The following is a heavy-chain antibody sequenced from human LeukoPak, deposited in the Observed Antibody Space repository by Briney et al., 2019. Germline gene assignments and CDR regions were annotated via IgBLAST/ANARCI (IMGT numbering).Heavy chain of an antibody. CDR2: IKQDGSQK. V-gene: IGHV3-7*03. J-gene: IGHJ4*02. D-gene: IGHD6-13*01. CDR3: ARIAAGLDY. CDR1: GFTFSNSW. Sequence: GGSLRLSCAASGFTFSNSWMSWVRQAPGKGLEWVANIKQDGSQKYYVDSVKGRFTISRDNAKNSLYLQMNSLSAEDTAVYYCARIAAGLDYWGQGTLVTVSS.